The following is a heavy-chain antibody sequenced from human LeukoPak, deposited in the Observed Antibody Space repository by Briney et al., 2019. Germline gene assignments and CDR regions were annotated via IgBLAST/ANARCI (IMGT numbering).Heavy chain of an antibody. CDR3: AKGGDDSSGYYDYFDY. V-gene: IGHV3-23*01. J-gene: IGHJ4*02. CDR2: ISGSGGST. CDR1: GFTFSSYA. Sequence: GGSLRLSCAASGFTFSSYAMSWVRQAPGKGLEWVSAISGSGGSTYYADSVKGRFTISRDNSKNTLYLQMNSLRAEDTAVYYFAKGGDDSSGYYDYFDYWGQGTLVTVSS. D-gene: IGHD3-22*01.